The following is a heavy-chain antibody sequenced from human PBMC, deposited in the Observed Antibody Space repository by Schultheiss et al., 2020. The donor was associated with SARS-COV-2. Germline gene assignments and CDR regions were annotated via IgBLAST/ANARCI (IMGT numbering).Heavy chain of an antibody. Sequence: SQTLSLTCAVYGGSFSGYYWSWIRQPPGKGLEWIGEINHSGSTNYNPSLKSRVTISVDTSKNQFSLKLSSVTAADTAVYYCVKDHSPRFWSGYYVTVSGHDYWGQGTLVTVSS. D-gene: IGHD3-3*01. CDR3: VKDHSPRFWSGYYVTVSGHDY. CDR1: GGSFSGYY. CDR2: INHSGST. J-gene: IGHJ4*02. V-gene: IGHV4-34*01.